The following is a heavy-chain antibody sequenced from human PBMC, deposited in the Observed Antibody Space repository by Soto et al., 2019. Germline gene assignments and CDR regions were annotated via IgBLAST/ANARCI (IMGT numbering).Heavy chain of an antibody. CDR1: GDSFSSYY. CDR3: AALDGALDY. J-gene: IGHJ4*02. Sequence: SETLSLTCTVSGDSFSSYYWTWIRQPPGKRLEWVAYIFHTGNTNYNPSLKSRVTISVDTSMNQFSLKLTSVTPAETAVYYCAALDGALDYWGPGTLVTVSS. CDR2: IFHTGNT. V-gene: IGHV4-59*01. D-gene: IGHD6-6*01.